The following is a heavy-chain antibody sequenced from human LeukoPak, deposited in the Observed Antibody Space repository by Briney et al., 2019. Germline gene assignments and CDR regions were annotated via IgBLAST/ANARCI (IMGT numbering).Heavy chain of an antibody. Sequence: GASVKVSCKASGYTFTSYAISWVRQAPGQGLEWMGRIIPILGIANYAQKFQGRVTITADKSTSTAYMELSSLRSEDTAVYYCARDYSSSWYHFDYWGQGTLVTVSS. CDR1: GYTFTSYA. J-gene: IGHJ4*02. CDR3: ARDYSSSWYHFDY. D-gene: IGHD6-13*01. CDR2: IIPILGIA. V-gene: IGHV1-69*04.